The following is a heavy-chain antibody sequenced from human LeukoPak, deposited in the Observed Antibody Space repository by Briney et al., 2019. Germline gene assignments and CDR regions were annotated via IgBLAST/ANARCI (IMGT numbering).Heavy chain of an antibody. V-gene: IGHV4-59*12. CDR1: GGSISSYY. CDR2: IYYSGST. D-gene: IGHD6-13*01. J-gene: IGHJ4*02. Sequence: SETLSLTCTVSGGSISSYYWSWIRQPPGKGLEWIGYIYYSGSTNYNPSLKSRVTISVDTSKNQFSLKLSSVTAADTAVYYCARDKGEQQLAFLFDYWGQGTLVTVSS. CDR3: ARDKGEQQLAFLFDY.